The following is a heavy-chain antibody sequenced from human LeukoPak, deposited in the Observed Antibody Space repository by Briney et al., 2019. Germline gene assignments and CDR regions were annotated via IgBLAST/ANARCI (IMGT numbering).Heavy chain of an antibody. Sequence: ASVKVSCKASGYTFTAYYMHWVRQAPGQGLEWMGWINPNSGGTNYAQKFQGRVTMTRDTSISTAYMELSRLRSDDPAVFSCARNKWCGTGWFDPWGQGTLVTVSS. CDR3: ARNKWCGTGWFDP. CDR2: INPNSGGT. J-gene: IGHJ5*02. CDR1: GYTFTAYY. D-gene: IGHD3-10*01. V-gene: IGHV1-2*02.